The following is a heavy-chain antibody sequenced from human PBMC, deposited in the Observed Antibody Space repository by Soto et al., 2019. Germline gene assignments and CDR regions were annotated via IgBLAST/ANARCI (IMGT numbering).Heavy chain of an antibody. CDR3: ARARSWGGAPYYYGMDV. J-gene: IGHJ6*02. CDR1: GGTFSSYA. Sequence: QVQLVQSVAEVKKPGSSVKVSCKASGGTFSSYAISWVRQAPGQGLEWMGGIIPIFGTANYAQKFQGKVTITADESTSTAYMELRRLRSKDTAVYYCARARSWGGAPYYYGMDVWVQGTTVT. V-gene: IGHV1-69*01. D-gene: IGHD1-26*01. CDR2: IIPIFGTA.